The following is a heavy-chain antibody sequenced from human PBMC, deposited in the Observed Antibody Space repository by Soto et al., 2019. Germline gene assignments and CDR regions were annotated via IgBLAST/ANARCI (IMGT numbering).Heavy chain of an antibody. CDR1: GFTFSSYG. CDR3: ARGTTDYYGMDV. CDR2: IWYDGSNK. J-gene: IGHJ6*02. V-gene: IGHV3-33*01. D-gene: IGHD4-4*01. Sequence: GGSLRLSCAASGFTFSSYGMHWVRQAPGKGLEWVAVIWYDGSNKYYADSVKGRFTISRDNSKNTLYLQMNSLRAEDTAVYYCARGTTDYYGMDVWGQGTTVTSP.